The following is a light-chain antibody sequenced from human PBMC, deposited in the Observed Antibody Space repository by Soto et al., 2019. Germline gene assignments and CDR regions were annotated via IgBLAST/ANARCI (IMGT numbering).Light chain of an antibody. CDR2: GAS. CDR3: QQYGSSPWT. V-gene: IGKV3-20*01. Sequence: EIVLTQSPGTLSLSPGERATLSCRASQSVSSSYLAWYQQKPGQAPRLLIYGASSRATGNPDRFSGSGSGKDFTLTISRLEREDFAVYYCQQYGSSPWTFGQGTKVEIK. CDR1: QSVSSSY. J-gene: IGKJ1*01.